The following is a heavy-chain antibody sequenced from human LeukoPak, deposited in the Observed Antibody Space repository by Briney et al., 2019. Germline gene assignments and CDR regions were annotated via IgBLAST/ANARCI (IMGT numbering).Heavy chain of an antibody. CDR2: ISGSGGST. CDR3: VRDRGWYHFDL. CDR1: GFTFSSYA. V-gene: IGHV3-23*01. Sequence: GGSLRLSCAASGFTFSSYAMSWVRQTPGKGLEWVSAISGSGGSTYYADSVKGRFTISRDNTKNSLFLQLNSLTAEDTAVYYCVRDRGWYHFDLWGQGTLVTVSS. D-gene: IGHD3-10*01. J-gene: IGHJ4*02.